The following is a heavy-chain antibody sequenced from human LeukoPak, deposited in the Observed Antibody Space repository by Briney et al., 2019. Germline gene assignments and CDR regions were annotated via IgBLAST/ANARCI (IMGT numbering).Heavy chain of an antibody. D-gene: IGHD5-12*01. CDR3: AKDRIVATTSYYYAMDV. V-gene: IGHV3-23*01. CDR2: ISGSGGST. Sequence: PGGSLRLSCAASGFTFGSYAVTWVRQAPGKGLEWVSAISGSGGSTYYADSVKGRFTISRDSSKNTLYLQMNSLRAEDTAVYYCAKDRIVATTSYYYAMDVWGKGTTVTISS. J-gene: IGHJ6*04. CDR1: GFTFGSYA.